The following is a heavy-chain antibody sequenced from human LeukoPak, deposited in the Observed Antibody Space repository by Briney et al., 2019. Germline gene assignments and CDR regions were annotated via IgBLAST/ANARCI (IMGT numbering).Heavy chain of an antibody. CDR1: VVISTNDV. CDR2: IWYDGSNK. V-gene: IGHV3-33*01. CDR3: ARGLRNKDTFDM. Sequence: GGSLTLFYAASVVISTNDVTHCGRQAPGKGLEWVAVIWYDGSNKYYADSVKGRFTISRDNSKNTVYLKMNSLRAEDTPVYYGARGLRNKDTFDMWGQKTSVSVSS. J-gene: IGHJ3*02. D-gene: IGHD1-14*01.